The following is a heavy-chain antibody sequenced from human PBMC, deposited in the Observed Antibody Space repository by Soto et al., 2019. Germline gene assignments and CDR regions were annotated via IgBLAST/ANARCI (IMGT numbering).Heavy chain of an antibody. D-gene: IGHD3-16*01. CDR3: AHSDSRRFLAS. Sequence: QITLKESGPTLVTPTQTLTLTCTFSGFSLSTSGVGVSWIRQPPGKALEGLAVIYWYDDKRYSPSLKNRLTITKDTSKNQVVLTLTTMDPVDTATYYCAHSDSRRFLASWGQATLVTVTS. CDR2: IYWYDDK. CDR1: GFSLSTSGVG. V-gene: IGHV2-5*01. J-gene: IGHJ4*02.